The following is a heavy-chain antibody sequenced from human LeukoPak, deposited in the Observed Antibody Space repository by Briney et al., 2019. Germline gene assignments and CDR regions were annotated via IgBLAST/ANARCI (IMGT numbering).Heavy chain of an antibody. CDR2: ISWNSGSI. CDR1: GFTFDDYA. CDR3: ARTYCSGGSCYDY. D-gene: IGHD2-15*01. Sequence: GRSLRLSCAASGFTFDDYAMHWVRQAPGKGLDWVSGISWNSGSIGYADSVKGRFTISRDNVKNSLYLQMNSLRAEDTAVYYCARTYCSGGSCYDYWGQGTLVTVSS. V-gene: IGHV3-9*01. J-gene: IGHJ4*02.